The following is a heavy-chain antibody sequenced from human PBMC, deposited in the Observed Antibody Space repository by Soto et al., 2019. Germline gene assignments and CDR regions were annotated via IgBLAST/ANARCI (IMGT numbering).Heavy chain of an antibody. CDR3: ACNGYGYTFYYY. D-gene: IGHD5-18*01. CDR1: GGSISSGDYY. J-gene: IGHJ4*02. Sequence: SETLSLTCTVSGGSISSGDYYWSWILQPPGKGLEWIGYIYYSGSTYYNPSLKSRVTISVDTSKNQFSLKLSSVTAADTAVYYCACNGYGYTFYYYWGLGTLVTVSS. V-gene: IGHV4-30-4*01. CDR2: IYYSGST.